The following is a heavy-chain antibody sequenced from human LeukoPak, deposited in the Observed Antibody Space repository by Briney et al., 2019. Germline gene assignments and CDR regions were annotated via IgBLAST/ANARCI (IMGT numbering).Heavy chain of an antibody. CDR2: IYSDNT. D-gene: IGHD3-3*01. CDR3: AKTSLSDGSGHYYYMDV. CDR1: GFTVSSNS. V-gene: IGHV3-66*03. Sequence: GGSLRLSCTVSGFTVSSNSMSWVRQAPGKGLEWVSFIYSDNTHYSDSVKGRFTISRDNSQNTVSLQVNNVKTEDTALYYCAKTSLSDGSGHYYYMDVWGKGTTVTVSS. J-gene: IGHJ6*03.